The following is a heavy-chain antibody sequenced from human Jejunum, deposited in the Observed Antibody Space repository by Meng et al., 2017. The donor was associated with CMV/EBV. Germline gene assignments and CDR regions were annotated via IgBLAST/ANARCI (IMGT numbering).Heavy chain of an antibody. V-gene: IGHV4-59*01. CDR2: IHYSEST. D-gene: IGHD3-3*01. J-gene: IGHJ4*02. CDR1: GGSISSYD. CDR3: VRGVSPTEWPLEK. Sequence: VSGGSISSYDWSWIRQPPGKGLEWLGYIHYSESTKYNPSLESRVTMSLDRSRNQFSLRLSSVTAADTAVYFCVRGVSPTEWPLEKWGQGTLVTVSS.